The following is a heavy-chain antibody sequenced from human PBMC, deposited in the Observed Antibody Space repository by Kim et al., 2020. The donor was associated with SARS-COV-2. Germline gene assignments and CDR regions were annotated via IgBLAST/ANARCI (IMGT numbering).Heavy chain of an antibody. J-gene: IGHJ4*02. CDR1: GYTLTELS. CDR3: AAVLGTSLWYYFDL. CDR2: YHPEEVKT. V-gene: IGHV1-24*01. D-gene: IGHD3-16*01. Sequence: ASVKVSCKASGYTLTELSIHWMRQVPGKGLEWMGGYHPEEVKTVYGQKFQGRIRMTEDTSTAYMQLSSLRSEDTAVYFCAAVLGTSLWYYFDLWGQGTLVTVSS.